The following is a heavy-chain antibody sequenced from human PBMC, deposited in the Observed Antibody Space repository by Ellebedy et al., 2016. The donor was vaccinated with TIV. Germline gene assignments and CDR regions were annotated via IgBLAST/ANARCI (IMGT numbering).Heavy chain of an antibody. CDR1: GLTFSRYG. J-gene: IGHJ4*02. V-gene: IGHV3-30*02. CDR2: VRSDGSDT. CDR3: ACQNNERFSFYFDF. Sequence: PGGSLRLSCAASGLTFSRYGMHWVRQAPGKGLEWVAFVRSDGSDTYYADSVKGRFTISRDNSKDTLSLQMINLRTEDTAVYYCACQNNERFSFYFDFWGRGTQVIVSS. D-gene: IGHD2/OR15-2a*01.